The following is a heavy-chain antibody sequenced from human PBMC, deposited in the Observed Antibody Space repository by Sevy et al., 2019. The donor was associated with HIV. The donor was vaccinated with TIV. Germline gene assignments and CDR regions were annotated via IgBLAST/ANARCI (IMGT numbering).Heavy chain of an antibody. CDR3: ARGGPSMAGNPSCLGMDV. Sequence: GGSLRLSCAASGFTFSSYAMHWVRQAPGKGLEWVAVISYDGSNKYYADSVKGRFTISRDNSKNTLYLQMNSLRAEDTAVYYCARGGPSMAGNPSCLGMDVWGQGTKVNVSS. CDR2: ISYDGSNK. J-gene: IGHJ6*02. D-gene: IGHD6-19*01. CDR1: GFTFSSYA. V-gene: IGHV3-30-3*01.